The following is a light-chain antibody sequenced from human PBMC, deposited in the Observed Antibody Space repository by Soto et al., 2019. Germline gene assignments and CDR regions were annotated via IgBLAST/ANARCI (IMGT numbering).Light chain of an antibody. V-gene: IGKV1-33*01. J-gene: IGKJ2*01. Sequence: DIQMTQSPSSLSASVGDRVTITCQASQDISNYLNWYQQKPGKAPKLLIYGASNLETGVASRFSGSGSGTDFTFTISSLQPEDIATYYCQQYDNLYTFGQGTKLEIK. CDR3: QQYDNLYT. CDR1: QDISNY. CDR2: GAS.